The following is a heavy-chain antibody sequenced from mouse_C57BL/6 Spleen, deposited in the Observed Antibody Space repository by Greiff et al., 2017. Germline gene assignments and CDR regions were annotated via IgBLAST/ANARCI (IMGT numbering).Heavy chain of an antibody. D-gene: IGHD2-4*01. CDR2: TFYSGIT. CDR3: ARRDDYVGAMAY. J-gene: IGHJ4*01. V-gene: IGHV3-3*01. Sequence: EVKLMESGPSLVRPSQTLSLTCTVTGFSINSDCYWIWIRQFPGNKLEYIGYTFYSGITYYNPSLESRTYITRDTSTKQFSLKLSSVTTEDTATYFCARRDDYVGAMAYWGQGTSVTVSS. CDR1: GFSINSDCY.